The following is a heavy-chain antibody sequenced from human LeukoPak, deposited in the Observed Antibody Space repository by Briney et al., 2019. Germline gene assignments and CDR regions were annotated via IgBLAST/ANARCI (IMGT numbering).Heavy chain of an antibody. V-gene: IGHV1-2*02. Sequence: AASVKVSCQASGYTFTGYYMHWVRQAPGQGRDWMGWINPNSGGTNLAQKFQGRVTMTRDTSISTAYMELSRLRSDDTAVYYCAREAYPLAYYYDSSGYPSGYDAFDIWGQGTMVTVSS. J-gene: IGHJ3*02. CDR1: GYTFTGYY. CDR2: INPNSGGT. CDR3: AREAYPLAYYYDSSGYPSGYDAFDI. D-gene: IGHD3-22*01.